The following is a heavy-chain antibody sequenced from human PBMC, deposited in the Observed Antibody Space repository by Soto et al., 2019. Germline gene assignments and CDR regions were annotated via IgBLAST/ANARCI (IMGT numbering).Heavy chain of an antibody. CDR1: GGSVNGGSYY. J-gene: IGHJ4*02. V-gene: IGHV4-61*01. Sequence: SETLSLTCTVSGGSVNGGSYYWSWIRQPPGKGLEWIGYIYYSGSTDYNPSLKSRLTISVDTSKNQFSLKLSSVTAADTAVYYCARDRGSDIVNWGQGTLVTVSS. D-gene: IGHD1-26*01. CDR3: ARDRGSDIVN. CDR2: IYYSGST.